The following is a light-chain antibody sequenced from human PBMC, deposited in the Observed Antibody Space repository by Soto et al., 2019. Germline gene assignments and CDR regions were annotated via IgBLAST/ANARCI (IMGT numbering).Light chain of an antibody. CDR1: EILLHSNGYNY. Sequence: DMVLTQSPVSLPVPPGDPASISCRSSEILLHSNGYNYLDWYLQKPGQSPQLLIYLGSNRASGVPDRFSGSGSGTDFTLKISRVEAEDVGVYYRMQALQSITVGNGTRLGIK. J-gene: IGKJ5*01. CDR3: MQALQSIT. V-gene: IGKV2-28*01. CDR2: LGS.